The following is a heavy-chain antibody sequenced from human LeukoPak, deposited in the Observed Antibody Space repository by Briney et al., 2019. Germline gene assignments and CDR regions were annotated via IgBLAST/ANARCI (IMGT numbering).Heavy chain of an antibody. CDR1: GFTFDDYA. D-gene: IGHD3-10*01. CDR3: AKDMDMVRGGIDY. CDR2: ISWNSGSI. V-gene: IGHV3-9*01. J-gene: IGHJ4*02. Sequence: GGSLRLSCAASGFTFDDYAMHWVRQAPGKGLEWVSGISWNSGSIGYADSVKGRFTISRDNAKNSLYPQMNSLRAEDTALYYCAKDMDMVRGGIDYWGQGTLVTVSS.